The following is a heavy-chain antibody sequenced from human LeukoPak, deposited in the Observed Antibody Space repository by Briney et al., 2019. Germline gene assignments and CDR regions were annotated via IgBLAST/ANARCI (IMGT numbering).Heavy chain of an antibody. V-gene: IGHV4-39*07. D-gene: IGHD4-17*01. CDR3: ARANTVTEWD. CDR1: GGSISSSSYY. J-gene: IGHJ4*02. CDR2: IYYSGST. Sequence: SETLSLTCTVSGGSISSSSYYWGWIRQPPGKGLEWIGSIYYSGSTYYNPSLKSRVTMPVDTSKNQFSLKLSSVTAADTAVYYCARANTVTEWDWGQGTLVTVSS.